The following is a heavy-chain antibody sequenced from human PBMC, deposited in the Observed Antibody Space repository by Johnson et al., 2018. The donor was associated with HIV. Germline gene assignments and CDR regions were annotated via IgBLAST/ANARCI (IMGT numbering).Heavy chain of an antibody. CDR2: IRGSGGST. J-gene: IGHJ3*02. V-gene: IGHV3-9*01. CDR1: GFTFDDYA. Sequence: EVQVVESGGGLVQPGRSLRLSCAASGFTFDDYAMHWVRQAPGKGLEWVSAIRGSGGSTYYADSVKGRFTISRDNAENTLYLQMNSLRVEDTAVYYCVREVDAFDIWGQGTMVTVSS. CDR3: VREVDAFDI.